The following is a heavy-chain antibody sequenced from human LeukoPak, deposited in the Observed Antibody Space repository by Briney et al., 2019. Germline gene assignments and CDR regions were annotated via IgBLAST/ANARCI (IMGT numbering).Heavy chain of an antibody. J-gene: IGHJ4*02. Sequence: GGSLRLSCAASGFTFSSYEVNWVRQAPGKGLEWVSYISSSGSTIYYADSVKGRFTISRDNAKNSLYLQMNSLRAEDTAVYYCARFGTTVTRNYWGQGTLSPSPQ. CDR2: ISSSGSTI. CDR1: GFTFSSYE. V-gene: IGHV3-48*03. D-gene: IGHD4-17*01. CDR3: ARFGTTVTRNY.